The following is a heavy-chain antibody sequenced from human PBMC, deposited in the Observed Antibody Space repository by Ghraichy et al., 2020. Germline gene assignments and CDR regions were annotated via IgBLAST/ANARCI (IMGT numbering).Heavy chain of an antibody. V-gene: IGHV3-23*01. J-gene: IGHJ4*02. CDR2: ISGSGGST. Sequence: GSVKVSCAASGFTFSSYAMSWVRQAPGKGLEWVSAISGSGGSTYYADSVKGRFTISRDNSKNTLYLQMNSLRAEDTAVYYCAKGGRDTAMVDYWGQGTLVTVSS. CDR1: GFTFSSYA. CDR3: AKGGRDTAMVDY. D-gene: IGHD5-18*01.